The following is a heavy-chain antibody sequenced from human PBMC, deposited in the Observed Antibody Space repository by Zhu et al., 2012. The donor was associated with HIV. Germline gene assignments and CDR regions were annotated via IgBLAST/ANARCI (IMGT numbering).Heavy chain of an antibody. CDR2: IYHSGTT. J-gene: IGHJ4*03. CDR3: ARVSLAVTGLDYFDY. V-gene: IGHV4-38-2*02. D-gene: IGHD6-19*01. Sequence: QVQLQESGPGLVKPSETLSLICTVSDYSISSGYFWGWIRQPPGKGLEWIGSIYHSGTTYYKSSLKSRVTISLDTSKNQFSLKLSSVTAADTAVYYCARVSLAVTGLDYFDYWXPGTWSPSPQ. CDR1: DYSISSGYF.